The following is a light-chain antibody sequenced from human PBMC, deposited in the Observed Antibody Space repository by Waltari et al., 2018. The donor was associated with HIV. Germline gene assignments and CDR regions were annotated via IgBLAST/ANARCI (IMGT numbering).Light chain of an antibody. J-gene: IGLJ3*02. CDR3: AAWDDSLNGWV. CDR2: GND. V-gene: IGLV1-44*01. CDR1: RSNIGRNT. Sequence: QSVLTQPPSVSGTPGQRVTISCSGSRSNIGRNTVNWYQQVPGMAPQFLISGNDERPSGVPDRVSGSKSCTSASLAVRWLQSDDEANYYCAAWDDSLNGWVFGGGTMLTVL.